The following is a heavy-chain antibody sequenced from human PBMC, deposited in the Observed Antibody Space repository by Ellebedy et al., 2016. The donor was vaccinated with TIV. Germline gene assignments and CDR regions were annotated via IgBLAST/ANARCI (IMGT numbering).Heavy chain of an antibody. D-gene: IGHD3-10*01. CDR3: ARREGYYGSGSYYAN. J-gene: IGHJ4*02. CDR1: GDSIRSYY. CDR2: IYYSWST. V-gene: IGHV4-59*01. Sequence: MPSETLSLTCTVSGDSIRSYYWSWIRQPPGKGLEWIGYIYYSWSTNYNPSPKSRVTISIDTSKNQFSLKLSSVTAADTAVYYCARREGYYGSGSYYANWGQGTLVTVSS.